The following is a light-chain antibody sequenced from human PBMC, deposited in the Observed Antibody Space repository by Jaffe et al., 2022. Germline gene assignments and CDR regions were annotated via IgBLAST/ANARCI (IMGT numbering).Light chain of an antibody. Sequence: NFMLTQPHSVSESPGKTVTISCTRSSGSIASNYVQWYQQRPGSSPTTVIYEDNQRPSGVPDRFSGSIDSSSNSASLTISGLKTEDEADYYCQTKVFGGGTKLTVL. J-gene: IGLJ2*01. CDR3: QTKV. CDR1: SGSIASNY. V-gene: IGLV6-57*01. CDR2: EDN.